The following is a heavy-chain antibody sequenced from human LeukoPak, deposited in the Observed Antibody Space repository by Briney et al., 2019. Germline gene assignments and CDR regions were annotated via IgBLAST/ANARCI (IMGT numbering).Heavy chain of an antibody. J-gene: IGHJ1*01. V-gene: IGHV1-2*06. CDR3: ARDPDDSSSSLYFQH. CDR2: INPNSGGT. D-gene: IGHD6-6*01. Sequence: ASVKVSCKAPGYTFTSYGISWVRQAPGQGLEWMGRINPNSGGTNYAQKFQGRVTMTRDTSISTAYMELSRLRSDDTAVYYCARDPDDSSSSLYFQHWGQGTLVTVSS. CDR1: GYTFTSYG.